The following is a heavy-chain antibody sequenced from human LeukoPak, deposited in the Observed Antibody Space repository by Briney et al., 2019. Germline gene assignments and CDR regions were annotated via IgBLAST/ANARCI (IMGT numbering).Heavy chain of an antibody. D-gene: IGHD2-21*02. CDR3: AREGSYCVGGDCYSFDF. J-gene: IGHJ4*02. Sequence: ASVKVSCKASGYRFISNYIQWVRQAPGLGPEWMGWMHPGNGNTRYAEKFPGRVTMTRDTSINTAYLDLSSLRSDDTAVYYCAREGSYCVGGDCYSFDFWGQGTLITVSS. CDR2: MHPGNGNT. CDR1: GYRFISNY. V-gene: IGHV1-2*02.